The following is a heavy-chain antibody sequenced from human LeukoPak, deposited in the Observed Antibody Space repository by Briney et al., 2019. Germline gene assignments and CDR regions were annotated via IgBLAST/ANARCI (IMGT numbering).Heavy chain of an antibody. D-gene: IGHD3-10*01. J-gene: IGHJ6*02. CDR1: GFTFSNYA. Sequence: GGSLRLSCAASGFTFSNYAMSWVRQAPGKGLEWVSTISNTGSDTYYADSVQGRFTISRDNSENTLYLQMNNLRAEDTAIHYCAKVPYSDYGSGRPPFMDVWGQGTTVAVSS. CDR2: ISNTGSDT. CDR3: AKVPYSDYGSGRPPFMDV. V-gene: IGHV3-23*01.